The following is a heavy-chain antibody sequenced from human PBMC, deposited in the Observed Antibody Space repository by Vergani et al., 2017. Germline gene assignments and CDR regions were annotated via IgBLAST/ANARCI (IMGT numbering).Heavy chain of an antibody. Sequence: EVELVQSGPEMRKPGESPKISCKGSDYSFGNYWIGWVRQMPGKGLEWMGIIYPADSDTRYSPSCQGQVTISADKSIRTAFLQCDSLKASDTALYYCARHTTYTDSWGQGTLVTVSS. D-gene: IGHD1-1*01. J-gene: IGHJ4*02. CDR1: DYSFGNYW. CDR2: IYPADSDT. CDR3: ARHTTYTDS. V-gene: IGHV5-51*01.